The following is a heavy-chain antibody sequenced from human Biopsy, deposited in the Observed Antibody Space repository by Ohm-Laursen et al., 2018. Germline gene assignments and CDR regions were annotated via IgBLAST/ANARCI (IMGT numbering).Heavy chain of an antibody. D-gene: IGHD3-22*01. J-gene: IGHJ3*02. V-gene: IGHV4-4*07. Sequence: TLSLTCTVSGGSLSTYYWSWIRQPAGKGLEWIGRISSSGSTNYNPSLRSRVTLSMDTSKRQFSLKMSFVTAADTAVYYCARWTPEYDSSRYYLDAFDIWGQGTEVTVSS. CDR2: ISSSGST. CDR3: ARWTPEYDSSRYYLDAFDI. CDR1: GGSLSTYY.